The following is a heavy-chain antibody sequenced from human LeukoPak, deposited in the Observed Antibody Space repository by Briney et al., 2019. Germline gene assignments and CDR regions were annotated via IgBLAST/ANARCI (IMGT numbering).Heavy chain of an antibody. V-gene: IGHV1-2*02. J-gene: IGHJ4*02. CDR1: GYTFTDYY. Sequence: ASLKDSCKASGYTFTDYYMHWVRQAPGQGFEWMGWINPNDGDTNYAQKFQGRVTMTRDTSISTAHMEVSRLRSDDTAVYYCARANFLYCSSTTCLFDYWGQGTLVTVSS. CDR3: ARANFLYCSSTTCLFDY. CDR2: INPNDGDT. D-gene: IGHD2-2*01.